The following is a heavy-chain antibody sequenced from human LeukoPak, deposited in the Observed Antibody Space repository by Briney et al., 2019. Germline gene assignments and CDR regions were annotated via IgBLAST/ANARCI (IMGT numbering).Heavy chain of an antibody. V-gene: IGHV4-59*08. CDR2: IYYSGST. CDR3: ARHVLGSWFDP. D-gene: IGHD2-8*01. CDR1: GGSISSYY. Sequence: SETLSLTCTVSGGSISSYYWSWIRQPPGKGLEWIGYIYYSGSTNYNPSLKSRVTISVDTSKNQFSLKLSSVTAADTAVYYCARHVLGSWFDPWGQGTLVTVSS. J-gene: IGHJ5*02.